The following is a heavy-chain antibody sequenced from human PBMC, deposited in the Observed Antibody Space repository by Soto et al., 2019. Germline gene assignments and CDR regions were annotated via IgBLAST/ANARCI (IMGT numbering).Heavy chain of an antibody. Sequence: QVQLVQSGAEVRKPGSSVRVSCTASGGSFNRHTISWVRQAPGQGLEWMGGIIPIFGTANHAKKFQGRVTIIADESTSTVYMELSSLRSDDTAIYYCARGWGYDSTDYYYAYWGQGTLVIVSS. CDR2: IIPIFGTA. J-gene: IGHJ4*02. CDR3: ARGWGYDSTDYYYAY. V-gene: IGHV1-69*01. CDR1: GGSFNRHT. D-gene: IGHD3-22*01.